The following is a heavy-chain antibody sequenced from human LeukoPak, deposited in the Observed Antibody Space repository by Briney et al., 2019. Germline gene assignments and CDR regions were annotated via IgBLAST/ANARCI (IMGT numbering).Heavy chain of an antibody. CDR1: GYTFTSYG. V-gene: IGHV1-18*01. CDR3: ARDQGVTVFGVPYNWFDP. CDR2: ISAYNGNT. D-gene: IGHD3-3*01. Sequence: ASVKVSCKASGYTFTSYGISWVRQAPGQGLEWMGWISAYNGNTNYAQKLQGRVTMTTDTSTSTAYMELRSLRSDDTAVYYCARDQGVTVFGVPYNWFDPWGQGTLVTVSS. J-gene: IGHJ5*02.